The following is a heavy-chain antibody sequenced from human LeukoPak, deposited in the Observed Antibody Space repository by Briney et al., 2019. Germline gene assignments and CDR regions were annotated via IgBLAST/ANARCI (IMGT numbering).Heavy chain of an antibody. CDR2: INHSGST. V-gene: IGHV4-34*01. Sequence: SETLSLTCAVYGGSFSGYYWSWIRQPPGKGLEWIGEINHSGSTNYNPSLKSRVAISVDTSKNQFSLKLSSVTAADTAVYYCARGGSSSWYNYFDYWGQGTLVTVSS. J-gene: IGHJ4*02. D-gene: IGHD6-13*01. CDR1: GGSFSGYY. CDR3: ARGGSSSWYNYFDY.